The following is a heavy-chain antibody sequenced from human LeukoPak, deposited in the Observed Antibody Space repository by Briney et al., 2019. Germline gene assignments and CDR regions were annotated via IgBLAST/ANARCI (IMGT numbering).Heavy chain of an antibody. CDR1: GFTFSIYW. D-gene: IGHD3-10*01. J-gene: IGHJ4*02. Sequence: HPGGSLRLSCEASGFTFSIYWMPWVRQVPGKGLVWVSRINEYGSTTDYADSVKDRFFISRDNAKNTLYLQMNSLRAEDSAVYYCARDVAGSGSRWGQGTRVTVSS. V-gene: IGHV3-74*01. CDR3: ARDVAGSGSR. CDR2: INEYGSTT.